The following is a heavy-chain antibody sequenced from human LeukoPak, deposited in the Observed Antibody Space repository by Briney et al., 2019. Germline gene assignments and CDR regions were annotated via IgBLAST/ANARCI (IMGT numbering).Heavy chain of an antibody. CDR1: GGSINIGNYY. CDR2: VYNTGST. V-gene: IGHV4-30-4*01. J-gene: IGHJ5*02. D-gene: IGHD3-22*01. CDR3: ARGDSSGYYRWFDP. Sequence: PSQTLSLTCTVSGGSINIGNYYWPWIRQPPGKGLEWIGYVYNTGSTYYNPSLKSRVTISINASKNQFSLKLSSVAAADTAIYYCARGDSSGYYRWFDPWGQGTLVTVSS.